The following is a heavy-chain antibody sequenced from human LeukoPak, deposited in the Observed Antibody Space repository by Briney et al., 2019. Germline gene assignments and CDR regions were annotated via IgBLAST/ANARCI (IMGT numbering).Heavy chain of an antibody. CDR2: ISGSGGST. CDR1: GFTFSSYS. Sequence: KAGGSLRLSCAASGFTFSSYSMNWVRQAPGKGLEWVSAISGSGGSTYYADSVKGRFTISRDNAKNSLYLQMNSLRAEDTAVYYCASYDYGAFDIWGQGTMVTVSS. V-gene: IGHV3-21*01. D-gene: IGHD4-17*01. J-gene: IGHJ3*02. CDR3: ASYDYGAFDI.